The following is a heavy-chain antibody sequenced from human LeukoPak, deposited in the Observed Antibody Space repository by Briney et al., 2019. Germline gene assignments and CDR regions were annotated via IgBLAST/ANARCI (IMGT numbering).Heavy chain of an antibody. Sequence: PGGSLRLSCAASGFTYSSYSMNWVRQGPGKGLEWVSYITSSSSTIHYADSVKGRFTVSRDNAKNSLYLQMNSLRTEDTAVYYCARDLHLPYWGQGTLVTFSS. CDR1: GFTYSSYS. V-gene: IGHV3-48*01. CDR2: ITSSSSTI. J-gene: IGHJ4*02. CDR3: ARDLHLPY.